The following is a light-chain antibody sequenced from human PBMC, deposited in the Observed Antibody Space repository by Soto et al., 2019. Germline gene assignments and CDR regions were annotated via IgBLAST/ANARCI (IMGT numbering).Light chain of an antibody. Sequence: QSALTQPASVSGSPGQSIAISCTGTSGDVGAYDFVSWHQQHPGKAPKLMIYDVSRRPSGVSDRFSGSKSGNTASLIISGLQAEDEADYYCCSYAGSDTMIFGGGTQLTVL. CDR1: SGDVGAYDF. CDR2: DVS. V-gene: IGLV2-14*01. J-gene: IGLJ2*01. CDR3: CSYAGSDTMI.